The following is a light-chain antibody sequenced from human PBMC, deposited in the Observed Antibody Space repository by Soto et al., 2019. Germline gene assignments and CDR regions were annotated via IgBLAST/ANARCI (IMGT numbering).Light chain of an antibody. J-gene: IGKJ3*01. Sequence: EIVLTQSPATLSLSPGERATLSCRASQSIGSFLAWYQQKPGQPPRLLIYDASNRATGIPGRFSGSGSGTDFNLTISSLEPEDFAFDYCQPRGNWPPNFGPGTKVNIK. V-gene: IGKV3-11*01. CDR1: QSIGSF. CDR2: DAS. CDR3: QPRGNWPPN.